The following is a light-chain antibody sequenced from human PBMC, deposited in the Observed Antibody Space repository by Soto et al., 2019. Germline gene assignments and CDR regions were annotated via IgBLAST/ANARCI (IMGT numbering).Light chain of an antibody. J-gene: IGKJ1*01. CDR2: KVS. CDR3: MQGRHLAWT. Sequence: DVVMTQSPLSLPVTLGQPASISCRSNQSLVHSDGIAYFSWFQXRPGRSPRRXIYKVSKRDSGVPDRFRGSGLGTDFTLHISSVEAEDGGVDDGMQGRHLAWTFGQGTKVDI. CDR1: QSLVHSDGIAY. V-gene: IGKV2-30*02.